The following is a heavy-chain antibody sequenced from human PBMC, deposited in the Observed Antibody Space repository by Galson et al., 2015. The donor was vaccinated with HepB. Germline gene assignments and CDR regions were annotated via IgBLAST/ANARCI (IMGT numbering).Heavy chain of an antibody. CDR2: INAGNGNT. CDR3: ARGVYYDFWSGYSRPGVMDV. Sequence: SVKVSCKASGYTFTSYAMHWVRQAPGRRLEWMGWINAGNGNTKYSQKFQGRVTITRDTSASTAYMELSSLRSEDTAVYYCARGVYYDFWSGYSRPGVMDVWGQGTTVTVSS. V-gene: IGHV1-3*01. CDR1: GYTFTSYA. D-gene: IGHD3-3*01. J-gene: IGHJ6*02.